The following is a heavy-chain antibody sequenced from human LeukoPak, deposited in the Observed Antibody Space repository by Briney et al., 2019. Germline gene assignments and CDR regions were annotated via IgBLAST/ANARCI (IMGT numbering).Heavy chain of an antibody. D-gene: IGHD4-17*01. V-gene: IGHV3-23*01. CDR3: AREKNDYGDYALQY. CDR1: GFTFSTYA. CDR2: ISVSAGST. J-gene: IGHJ4*02. Sequence: GGSLRLSCAASGFTFSTYAMSWVRQAPGKGLEWVSAISVSAGSTYYADSVKGRFTISRDNSKNTLYLQMNSLRAEDTAVYYCAREKNDYGDYALQYWGQGTLVTVSS.